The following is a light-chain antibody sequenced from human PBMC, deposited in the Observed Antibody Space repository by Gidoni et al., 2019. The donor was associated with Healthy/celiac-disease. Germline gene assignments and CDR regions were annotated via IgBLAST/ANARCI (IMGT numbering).Light chain of an antibody. CDR1: SSDVGGYNS. Sequence: QSALTQTASVSGSTGQSITISCTGTSSDVGGYNSVPWYPQHPGKAPKLMTYDVSNRPSGVSNRFSGSKSGNTASLTISGLQAEDEAEYYCSSYTSSSTLFGGGTKLTVL. CDR2: DVS. J-gene: IGLJ3*02. V-gene: IGLV2-14*03. CDR3: SSYTSSSTL.